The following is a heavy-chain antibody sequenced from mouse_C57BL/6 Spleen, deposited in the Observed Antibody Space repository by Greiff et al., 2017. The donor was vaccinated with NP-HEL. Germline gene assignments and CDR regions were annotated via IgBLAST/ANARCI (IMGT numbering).Heavy chain of an antibody. D-gene: IGHD3-3*01. CDR3: ARGGGRWYFDV. CDR1: GYTFTSYW. Sequence: QVQLQQPGAELVMPGASVKLSCKASGYTFTSYWMHWVKQRPGQGLEWIGMIHPNSGSTNYNEKFKSKATLTVDKSSSTAYMQLSSLTSEDSAVYYCARGGGRWYFDVWGTGTTVTVSS. CDR2: IHPNSGST. J-gene: IGHJ1*03. V-gene: IGHV1-64*01.